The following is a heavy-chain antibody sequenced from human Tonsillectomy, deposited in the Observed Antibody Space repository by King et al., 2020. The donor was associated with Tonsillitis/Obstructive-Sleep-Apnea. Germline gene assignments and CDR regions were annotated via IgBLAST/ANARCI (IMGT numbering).Heavy chain of an antibody. D-gene: IGHD6-6*01. CDR1: GGSISSYY. CDR2: IYYSGST. V-gene: IGHV4-59*01. CDR3: ARPGCIRLGDSRSSIYSYYGMDV. Sequence: VQLQESGPGLVKPSETLSLTCTVSGGSISSYYWSWIRQPPGKGLEWIGYIYYSGSTNYNPSLKSRVTISVDTSKNQFSLNLSSVTAADTAVYYCARPGCIRLGDSRSSIYSYYGMDVWGQGTTVPVSS. J-gene: IGHJ6*02.